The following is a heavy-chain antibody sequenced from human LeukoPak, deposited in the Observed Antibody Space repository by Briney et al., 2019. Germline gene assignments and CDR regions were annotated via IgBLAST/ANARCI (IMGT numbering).Heavy chain of an antibody. CDR2: IKQDGSEK. V-gene: IGHV3-7*01. J-gene: IGHJ4*02. Sequence: GGSLRLSCAASGFTFSSYWMSWVRQAPGKGLEWVANIKQDGSEKYYVDSVKGRFTISRDNAKNSLYLQMNSLRAEDTAVYYCARDRLVVVAATAFDYWGQGTPVTVSS. CDR3: ARDRLVVVAATAFDY. D-gene: IGHD2-15*01. CDR1: GFTFSSYW.